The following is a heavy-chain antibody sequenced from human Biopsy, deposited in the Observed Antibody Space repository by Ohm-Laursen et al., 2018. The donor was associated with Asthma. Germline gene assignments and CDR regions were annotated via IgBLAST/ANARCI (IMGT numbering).Heavy chain of an antibody. D-gene: IGHD5-24*01. J-gene: IGHJ6*02. Sequence: GSLRLSCAASGFSVSTKYMSWVRQAPGKGLEWVSLIYSGDNTYYADSVKGRFTISRDHSKLYLQMDNLRAEDTAVHHCARISRLGYNSLDYGMDVWGQGTTVTVSS. CDR1: GFSVSTKY. V-gene: IGHV3-53*01. CDR2: IYSGDNT. CDR3: ARISRLGYNSLDYGMDV.